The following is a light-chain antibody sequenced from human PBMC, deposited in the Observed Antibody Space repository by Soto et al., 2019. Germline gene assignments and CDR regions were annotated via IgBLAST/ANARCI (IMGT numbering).Light chain of an antibody. CDR3: QQYSTFPRT. Sequence: DIQMTQSPSTLSSSVGDRVFITCRASQSISKCLAWYQQKPGRAPNFLIYDASTLESGVPSRFSGSGSGTEFTLTITNLQPDDFATFYCQQYSTFPRTFGQGTKVDIK. CDR1: QSISKC. CDR2: DAS. V-gene: IGKV1-5*01. J-gene: IGKJ1*01.